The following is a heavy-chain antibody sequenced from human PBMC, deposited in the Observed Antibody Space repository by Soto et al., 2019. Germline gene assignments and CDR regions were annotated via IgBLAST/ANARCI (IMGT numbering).Heavy chain of an antibody. CDR1: GFTFRINA. J-gene: IGHJ4*02. Sequence: QVQLVESGGGVVQPGRSLRLSCVTSGFTFRINAMHWVRQAPGKGLEWVASISSDGREEFYADYVKGQFTISRDNEKNEMYLEISSLRREDTAVYYCAKAASFRIFGLVNYWGQRGPVSVSS. CDR3: AKAASFRIFGLVNY. D-gene: IGHD3-3*01. CDR2: ISSDGREE. V-gene: IGHV3-30*18.